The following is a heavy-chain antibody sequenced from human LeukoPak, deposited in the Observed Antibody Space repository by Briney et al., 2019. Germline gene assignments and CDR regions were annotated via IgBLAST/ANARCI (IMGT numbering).Heavy chain of an antibody. J-gene: IGHJ3*02. Sequence: PGKSLRLSCAASGFFFSGYGMHWVRQAPGKGLEWVAVISYDGSNKYYADSVKGRFTISRDNSKNTLYLQMNSLRAEDTAVYYCAKGGPLLGADDAFDIWGQGTMVTVSS. CDR2: ISYDGSNK. CDR3: AKGGPLLGADDAFDI. V-gene: IGHV3-30*18. CDR1: GFFFSGYG. D-gene: IGHD1-26*01.